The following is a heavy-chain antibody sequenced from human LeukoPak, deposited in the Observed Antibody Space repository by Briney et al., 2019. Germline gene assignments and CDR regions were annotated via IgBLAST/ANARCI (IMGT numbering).Heavy chain of an antibody. Sequence: ASVKVSCKASGYTFTSYYMHWVRQASGQGLEWMGIINPSGGSTSYAQKFQGRVTMTRDTSTSTVYMELSSLRSEDTAVYYCARVVPAYCSGGSCDDYWGQGTLVTVSS. CDR3: ARVVPAYCSGGSCDDY. D-gene: IGHD2-15*01. V-gene: IGHV1-46*01. J-gene: IGHJ4*02. CDR2: INPSGGST. CDR1: GYTFTSYY.